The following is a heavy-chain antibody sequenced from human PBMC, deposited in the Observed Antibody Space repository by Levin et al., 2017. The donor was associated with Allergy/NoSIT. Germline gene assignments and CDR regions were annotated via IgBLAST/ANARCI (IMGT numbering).Heavy chain of an antibody. J-gene: IGHJ4*02. CDR3: AREVGRSGYFDY. D-gene: IGHD2-15*01. Sequence: ESLKISCTVSGDSIRSSNHYWGWIRQPPGKGLEWIGCIYYSGIADYSPSLKSRVTFSVDTSKNQFSLKLTSVTAADTAVYYCAREVGRSGYFDYWGQGTLATVSS. V-gene: IGHV4-39*07. CDR1: GDSIRSSNHY. CDR2: IYYSGIA.